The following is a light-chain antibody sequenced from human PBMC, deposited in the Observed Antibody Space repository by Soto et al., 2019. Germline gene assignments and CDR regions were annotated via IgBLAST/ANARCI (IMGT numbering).Light chain of an antibody. CDR3: QQSYMDPIT. Sequence: DIQMTQAPSSLSASVGNRVTITCRASQSISTYLNWHQKKPGKAPNLLIYDASRLQSGVPSRFSGSGGGTDFTLSISSVQPEDFATYFCQQSYMDPITLGQGTRLEIK. CDR2: DAS. CDR1: QSISTY. V-gene: IGKV1-39*01. J-gene: IGKJ5*01.